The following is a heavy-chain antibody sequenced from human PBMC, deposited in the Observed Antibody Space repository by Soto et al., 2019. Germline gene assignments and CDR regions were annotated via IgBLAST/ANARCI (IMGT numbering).Heavy chain of an antibody. Sequence: QVQLVESGGGVVQPGTSLRLSCAASGFSSSNYGMHWVRQGPGEGLEWVAVISLDGNNNYHADSVKGRFTIPRDNSKNTMYLQTNFFRAEDTAVYYCAIISSVRRVAAFDLWGRGTKVTVSS. CDR1: GFSSSNYG. CDR2: ISLDGNNN. V-gene: IGHV3-30*03. D-gene: IGHD3-10*01. CDR3: AIISSVRRVAAFDL. J-gene: IGHJ3*01.